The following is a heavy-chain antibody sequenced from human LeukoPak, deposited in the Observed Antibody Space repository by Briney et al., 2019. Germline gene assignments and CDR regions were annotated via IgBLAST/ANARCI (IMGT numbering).Heavy chain of an antibody. CDR3: ARVLFEYSSSPDAFDI. D-gene: IGHD6-6*01. J-gene: IGHJ3*02. CDR1: GYTFTSYD. Sequence: ASVKVSCKASGYTFTSYDINWVRQATGQGLEWMGWMNPNSGNTGYAQRFQGRVTMTRNTSISTAYMELSSLRSDDTAVYYCARVLFEYSSSPDAFDIWGQGTMVTVSS. V-gene: IGHV1-8*01. CDR2: MNPNSGNT.